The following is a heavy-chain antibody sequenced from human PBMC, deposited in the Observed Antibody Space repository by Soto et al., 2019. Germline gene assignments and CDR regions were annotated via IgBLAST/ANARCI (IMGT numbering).Heavy chain of an antibody. CDR1: GFTFSSYG. J-gene: IGHJ4*02. CDR3: ATDYVWGSYRSYYFDY. V-gene: IGHV3-33*01. D-gene: IGHD3-16*02. Sequence: GGSLRLSCAASGFTFSSYGMHWVRQAPGKGLEWVAVIWYDGSNKYYADSVKGRFTISRDNSKNTLYLQMNSLRAEDTAVYYCATDYVWGSYRSYYFDYWGQGTLVTVSS. CDR2: IWYDGSNK.